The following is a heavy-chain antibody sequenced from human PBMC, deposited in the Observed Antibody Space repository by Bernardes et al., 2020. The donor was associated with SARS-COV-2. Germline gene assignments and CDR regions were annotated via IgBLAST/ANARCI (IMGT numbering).Heavy chain of an antibody. CDR3: AKAGERASFFDY. CDR2: ISHDGSLQ. D-gene: IGHD1-26*01. V-gene: IGHV3-30*18. Sequence: GGSLRLSCAASGFTFSSYGMHWVRQAPGKGLQWVAVISHDGSLQYYTDSVKGRFTISRDNSKNTLFLQMNSLRDEDTAAYYCAKAGERASFFDYWGQGTLVTVS. J-gene: IGHJ4*02. CDR1: GFTFSSYG.